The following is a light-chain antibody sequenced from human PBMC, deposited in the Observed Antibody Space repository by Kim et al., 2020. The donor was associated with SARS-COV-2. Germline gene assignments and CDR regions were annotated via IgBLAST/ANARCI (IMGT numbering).Light chain of an antibody. CDR1: RNCARY. V-gene: IGKV1D-8*02. J-gene: IGKJ2*01. Sequence: STSPGHNVNIVSRLARNCARYLALSHQRPGKAPQLVICAAYTLHSGAPSRFSGSRSGTDFSLTINPLQSEDSATYFCQQYLDFPYTWGQGTKR. CDR3: QQYLDFPYT. CDR2: AAY.